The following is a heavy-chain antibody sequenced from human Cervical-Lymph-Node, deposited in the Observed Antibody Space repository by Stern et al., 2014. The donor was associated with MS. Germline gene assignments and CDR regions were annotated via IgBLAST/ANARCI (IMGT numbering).Heavy chain of an antibody. CDR2: IVVGSGNT. Sequence: QLEESGPEVKKPGTSVKVSCKASGFTFTSSAVQWVRQARGQRLEWIGWIVVGSGNTNYAQKFQERVTITRDMSTSTAYMELSSLRSEDTAVYYCAALEDYYDSSGDAFDIWGQGTMVTVSS. CDR1: GFTFTSSA. J-gene: IGHJ3*02. CDR3: AALEDYYDSSGDAFDI. V-gene: IGHV1-58*01. D-gene: IGHD3-22*01.